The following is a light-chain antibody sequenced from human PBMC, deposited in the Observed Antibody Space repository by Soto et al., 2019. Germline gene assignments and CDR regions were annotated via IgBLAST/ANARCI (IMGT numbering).Light chain of an antibody. Sequence: AIQMTQSPSSLSASVGDRVTITCRASQGIRNDLGWYQQKPGKAPKLLIYAASSLQSRVPSRFSGSGSGTDVTLTIGSLQTEDFANYYCLQDYNSPRTFGQGTKLEIK. CDR1: QGIRND. J-gene: IGKJ1*01. CDR3: LQDYNSPRT. CDR2: AAS. V-gene: IGKV1-6*01.